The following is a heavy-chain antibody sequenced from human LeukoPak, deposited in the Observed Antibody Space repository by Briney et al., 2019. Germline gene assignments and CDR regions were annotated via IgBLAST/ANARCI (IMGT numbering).Heavy chain of an antibody. V-gene: IGHV5-51*01. CDR1: GYSFTSYW. CDR2: IYPGDSGT. D-gene: IGHD6-19*01. Sequence: GESLKISCKGSGYSFTSYWIGWVRQMPGKGLEWMGIIYPGDSGTRYSPSFQGQVTISADKSISTAYLQWSSLKASDTAMYYCARLGVAVAGTKYFQHWGQGTLVTVSS. J-gene: IGHJ1*01. CDR3: ARLGVAVAGTKYFQH.